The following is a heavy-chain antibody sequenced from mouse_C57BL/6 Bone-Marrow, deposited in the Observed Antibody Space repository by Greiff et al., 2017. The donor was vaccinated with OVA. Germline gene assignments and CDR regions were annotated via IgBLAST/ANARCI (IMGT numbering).Heavy chain of an antibody. V-gene: IGHV5-6*01. CDR3: ARHGTTVYAMDY. D-gene: IGHD1-1*01. Sequence: EVHLVESGGDLVKPGGSLKLSCAASGFTFSSYGMSWVRQTPDKRLEWVATISRGGSYNYYPDSVKGRFTLSRDNAKNTLYLQMSSLKAEDTAMYYCARHGTTVYAMDYWGQGTSVTVSS. CDR2: ISRGGSYN. CDR1: GFTFSSYG. J-gene: IGHJ4*01.